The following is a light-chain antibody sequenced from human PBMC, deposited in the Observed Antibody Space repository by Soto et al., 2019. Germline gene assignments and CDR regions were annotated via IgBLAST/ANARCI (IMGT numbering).Light chain of an antibody. CDR1: SSDVGGYNY. Sequence: QSVLTQPASVSGSPGQSITISCTGTSSDVGGYNYVSWYQQHPGQVPKLTIYEVTNRPSGVSSRFSGSKSGNTASLTISGLQAEDEADYYCSSYTGSSNYVFGTGTKVTVL. CDR3: SSYTGSSNYV. J-gene: IGLJ1*01. CDR2: EVT. V-gene: IGLV2-14*01.